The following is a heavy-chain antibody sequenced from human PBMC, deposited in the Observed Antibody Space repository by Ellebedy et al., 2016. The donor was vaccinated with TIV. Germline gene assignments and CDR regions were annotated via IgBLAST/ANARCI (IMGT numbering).Heavy chain of an antibody. CDR2: SRNKDQVYTT. CDR1: GFAFSNYW. Sequence: GGSLRLXXAASGFAFSNYWMSWVRQAPGKGLEWVGRSRNKDQVYTTEYAASVKGRFTLSRDDSKNSLYLQMDSLRAEDTAMYYCARVDWGSARHYFDYWGQGTLVTVSS. D-gene: IGHD7-27*01. V-gene: IGHV3-72*01. CDR3: ARVDWGSARHYFDY. J-gene: IGHJ4*02.